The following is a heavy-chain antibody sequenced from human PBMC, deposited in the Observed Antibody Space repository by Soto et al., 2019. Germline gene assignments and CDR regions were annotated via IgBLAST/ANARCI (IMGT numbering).Heavy chain of an antibody. Sequence: QVQLVQSGAEVKRPGSSVKVSCKASGDTFTFYSINWVRQAPGLGLEWMGRINPILSMSNYAQRFQGRVTMTAAKSTSTAYSELSSLGSEDTAIYYCARSYGSGYRAFDYWGRGALVTVSS. V-gene: IGHV1-69*02. CDR2: INPILSMS. J-gene: IGHJ4*02. CDR3: ARSYGSGYRAFDY. D-gene: IGHD3-10*01. CDR1: GDTFTFYS.